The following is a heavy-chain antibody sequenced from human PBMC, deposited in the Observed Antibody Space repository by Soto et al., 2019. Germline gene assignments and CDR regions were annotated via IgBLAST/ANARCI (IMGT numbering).Heavy chain of an antibody. CDR2: IYPGDSDT. CDR3: ATRYCSGGSCYSSLIDAFDI. CDR1: GYSFTSYW. Sequence: GESLKISCKGSGYSFTSYWIGWVRQMPGKGLEWMGIIYPGDSDTRYSPSFQGQVTISADKSISTAYLQWSSLKAPDTAMYYCATRYCSGGSCYSSLIDAFDIWGQGTMVTVSS. V-gene: IGHV5-51*01. D-gene: IGHD2-15*01. J-gene: IGHJ3*02.